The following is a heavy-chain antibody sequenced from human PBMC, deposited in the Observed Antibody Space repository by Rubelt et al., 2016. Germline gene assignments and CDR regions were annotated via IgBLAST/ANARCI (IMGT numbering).Heavy chain of an antibody. CDR3: ARHSSGYYYCPDY. CDR1: GYTFTGYY. J-gene: IGHJ4*02. Sequence: QVQLVQSGAEVKKPGASVKVSCKASGYTFTGYYMHWARQAPGQGLAWMGWINPNSGGTNYAQKFQGRVTMTRDTSISTAYMELSRLRSDDTAVYYCARHSSGYYYCPDYWGQGTLVTVSS. CDR2: INPNSGGT. V-gene: IGHV1-2*02. D-gene: IGHD3-22*01.